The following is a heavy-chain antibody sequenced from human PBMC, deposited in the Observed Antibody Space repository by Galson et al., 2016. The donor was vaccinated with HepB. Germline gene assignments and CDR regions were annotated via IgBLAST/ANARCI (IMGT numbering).Heavy chain of an antibody. Sequence: QSGAEVKKPGESLKISCTTSGYTFTSHWIGWVRQMPGKGLEWMGINFPGDSYTRYSPSFQGQVTVSADKSIHTAYLQWSSLTASDAAMYYCARRSVSYWSFDLWGRGTLVTVSS. J-gene: IGHJ2*01. V-gene: IGHV5-51*01. CDR3: ARRSVSYWSFDL. D-gene: IGHD2-8*01. CDR2: NFPGDSYT. CDR1: GYTFTSHW.